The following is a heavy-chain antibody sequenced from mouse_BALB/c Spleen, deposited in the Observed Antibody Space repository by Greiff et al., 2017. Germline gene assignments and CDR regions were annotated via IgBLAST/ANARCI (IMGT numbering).Heavy chain of an antibody. CDR3: ASYGYAFAY. CDR1: GYSITSDYA. J-gene: IGHJ3*01. D-gene: IGHD2-2*01. V-gene: IGHV3-2*02. CDR2: ISYSGST. Sequence: VQLKESGPGLVKPSQSLSLTCTVTGYSITSDYAWNWIRQFPGNKLEWMGYISYSGSTSYNPSLKSRISITRDTSKNQFFLQLNSVTTEDTATYYCASYGYAFAYWGQGTLVTVSA.